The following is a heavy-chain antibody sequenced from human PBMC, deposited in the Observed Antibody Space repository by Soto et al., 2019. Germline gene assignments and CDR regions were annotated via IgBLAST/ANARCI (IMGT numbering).Heavy chain of an antibody. D-gene: IGHD1-26*01. CDR1: GYTFTAQY. Sequence: QAQLVQSGAEVKKPGASVKVSCQASGYTFTAQYLHWVRKAPGEGLEWMGWINPTTGATRYAQKFQGRVTMTGDTSRITAYWEGRSLRPDAPPVYYCPKGDSIWFSGSHPGAQGPLVPVSS. J-gene: IGHJ5*02. CDR3: PKGDSIWFSGSHP. CDR2: INPTTGAT. V-gene: IGHV1-2*02.